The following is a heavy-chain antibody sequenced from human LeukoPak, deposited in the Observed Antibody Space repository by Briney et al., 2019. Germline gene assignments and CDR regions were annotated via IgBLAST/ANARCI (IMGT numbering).Heavy chain of an antibody. CDR3: ARDLLSTAGYFDY. CDR2: IYYSGST. CDR1: GGSISSYY. V-gene: IGHV4-59*01. Sequence: SETLSLTCTGSGGSISSYYWSWIRQPPGKGLEWIGYIYYSGSTNYNPSLKSRVTISVDTSKNQFSLNLSSVTAADTAVYYCARDLLSTAGYFDYWGQRTLVTVSS. D-gene: IGHD6-19*01. J-gene: IGHJ4*02.